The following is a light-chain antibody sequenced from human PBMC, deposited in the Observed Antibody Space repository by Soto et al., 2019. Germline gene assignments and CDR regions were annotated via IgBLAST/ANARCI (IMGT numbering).Light chain of an antibody. J-gene: IGLJ1*01. V-gene: IGLV3-21*02. CDR3: QVWDSSSDHFV. CDR2: DDS. Sequence: SYELTQPPSVSVAPGQTARITCGGNNIGSKSVQWYQQKPGQAPVLVVYDDSDRPSGIPERFSGSNSGNTATLTISRVEAGDEADYYCQVWDSSSDHFVFGTGTKVTV. CDR1: NIGSKS.